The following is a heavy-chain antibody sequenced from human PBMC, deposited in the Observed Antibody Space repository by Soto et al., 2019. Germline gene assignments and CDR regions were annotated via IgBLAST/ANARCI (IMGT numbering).Heavy chain of an antibody. CDR3: ARDSIAVAGTPEGYYYYGMDV. CDR1: GYTFTGYY. Sequence: ASVKVSCKASGYTFTGYYMHWVRQAPGQGLEWMRWINPNSGGTNYAQKFQGWVTMTRDTSISTAYMELSRLRSDDTAVYYCARDSIAVAGTPEGYYYYGMDVWGQGTTVTVSS. CDR2: INPNSGGT. J-gene: IGHJ6*02. D-gene: IGHD6-19*01. V-gene: IGHV1-2*04.